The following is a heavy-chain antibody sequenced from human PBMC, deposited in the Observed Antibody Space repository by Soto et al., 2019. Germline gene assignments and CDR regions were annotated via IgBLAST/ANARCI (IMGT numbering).Heavy chain of an antibody. V-gene: IGHV3-15*01. D-gene: IGHD3-3*01. CDR2: IKSKTDGGTT. Sequence: EVQLVESGGGLVKPGGSLRLSCAASGFTFSNAWMSWVRQAPGKGLEWVGRIKSKTDGGTTDYAAPVKGRFTISRDDSKNTLYLQMNSLKTEDTAVYYCTTPPGYDFWGGYSYDDYWGQGTLVTVSS. J-gene: IGHJ4*02. CDR1: GFTFSNAW. CDR3: TTPPGYDFWGGYSYDDY.